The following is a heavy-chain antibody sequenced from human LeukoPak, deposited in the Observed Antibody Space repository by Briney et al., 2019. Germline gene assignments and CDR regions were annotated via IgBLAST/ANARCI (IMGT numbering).Heavy chain of an antibody. CDR3: ARDSTRFDY. J-gene: IGHJ4*02. V-gene: IGHV3-23*01. CDR2: ISASGGDT. CDR1: EFSFSTYS. Sequence: GGPLRLSCAASEFSFSTYSFSWVRQAPGKGLEWVSGISASGGDTFYADSVKGRFTISRDNAKNSLYLQMNSLRAEDTAVYYCARDSTRFDYWGQGTLVTVSS.